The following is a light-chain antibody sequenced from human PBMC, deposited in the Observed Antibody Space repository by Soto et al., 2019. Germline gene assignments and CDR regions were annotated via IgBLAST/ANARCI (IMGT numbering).Light chain of an antibody. J-gene: IGKJ4*01. V-gene: IGKV1-5*03. CDR3: QHYDSYPLT. Sequence: DVQMTQSPSTLSASVGDSVTITCRASQSINTWVTWYQQTPGKAPRLLIYRASTLETGVPSRSSGSGSGTEFALTITSLQPDDFGTYYCQHYDSYPLTFGGGTRVEIK. CDR1: QSINTW. CDR2: RAS.